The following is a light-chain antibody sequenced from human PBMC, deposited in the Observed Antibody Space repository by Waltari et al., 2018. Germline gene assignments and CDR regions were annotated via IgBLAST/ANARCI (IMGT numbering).Light chain of an antibody. V-gene: IGKV1-9*01. CDR3: QQLNSYPRT. CDR2: AAS. J-gene: IGKJ1*01. CDR1: QGISSY. Sequence: TQSPATLSLSAGDRAALSCTASQGISSYLAWYQQKPGKAPKLLIYAASTLQSGVPSRFSGSGSGTEFTLTISSLQPEDFATYYCQQLNSYPRTFGQGTKVEIK.